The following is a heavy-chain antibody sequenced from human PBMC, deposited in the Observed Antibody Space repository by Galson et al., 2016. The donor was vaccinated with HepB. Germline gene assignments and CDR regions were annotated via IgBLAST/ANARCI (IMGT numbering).Heavy chain of an antibody. CDR1: GFIVSSNY. J-gene: IGHJ4*02. Sequence: SLRLSCAASGFIVSSNYMTWVRQAPGKGLEWVSIIYISGSTYYADSVKGRFTISRDNSKNTLYLQMNSLRAEDTAAYYCARGPDYGDWVDFLDCWGQGTLVTVSS. CDR3: ARGPDYGDWVDFLDC. D-gene: IGHD4-17*01. CDR2: IYISGST. V-gene: IGHV3-53*01.